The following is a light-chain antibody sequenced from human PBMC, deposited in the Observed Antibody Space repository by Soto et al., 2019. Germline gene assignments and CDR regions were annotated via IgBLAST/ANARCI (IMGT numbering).Light chain of an antibody. CDR2: GAS. V-gene: IGKV3-15*01. CDR3: QQYNNWPPKGFT. Sequence: EIVMTQSPATLSVSPGERATLSCRASQSVSSNLAWYQQKPGQAPRLLIYGASTRATGIPARFSGSGSGTEFTLTISILQSEDFAVYYCQQYNNWPPKGFTFGPGTKVDIK. CDR1: QSVSSN. J-gene: IGKJ3*01.